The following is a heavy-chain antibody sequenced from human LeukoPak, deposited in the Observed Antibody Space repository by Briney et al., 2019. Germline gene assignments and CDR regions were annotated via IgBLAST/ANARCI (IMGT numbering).Heavy chain of an antibody. CDR1: GFTFSSYA. Sequence: GGSLRLSCAASGFTFSSYAMSWVRQAPGKGLEWVSAISGSGGSTYYADSVKGRFTISRDNSKNTLYLQMNSLRAGDTAVYYCAPQLVVAARSLYWGQGTLVTVSS. D-gene: IGHD2-15*01. CDR2: ISGSGGST. V-gene: IGHV3-23*01. CDR3: APQLVVAARSLY. J-gene: IGHJ4*02.